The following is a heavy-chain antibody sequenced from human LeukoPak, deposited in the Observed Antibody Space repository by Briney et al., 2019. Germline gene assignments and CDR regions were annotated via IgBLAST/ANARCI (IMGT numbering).Heavy chain of an antibody. J-gene: IGHJ6*03. V-gene: IGHV4-34*01. D-gene: IGHD6-19*01. CDR1: GGSFSGYY. Sequence: PSETLSPTCAVYGGSFSGYYWSWIRQPPGKGLEWIGEINHSGSTNYNPSLKSRVTISVDTSKNQFSLKLSSVTAADTAVYYCAVSSGWYFHYYYMDVWGKGTTVTVSS. CDR2: INHSGST. CDR3: AVSSGWYFHYYYMDV.